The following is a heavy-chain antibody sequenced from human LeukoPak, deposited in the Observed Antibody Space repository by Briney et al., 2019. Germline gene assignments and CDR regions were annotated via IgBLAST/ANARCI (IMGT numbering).Heavy chain of an antibody. CDR2: IYYRGTT. CDR1: GGSISSGDHN. D-gene: IGHD1-26*01. Sequence: PSETLSLTCTVSGGSISSGDHNWSWLRQPPGTGLEWIGYIYYRGTTYDNPSLRSRVIMSVDVTTNRFSLNVTSVTAADTAVYYCVREKWGSSIIDFWGQGTLVSVSS. V-gene: IGHV4-30-4*01. J-gene: IGHJ4*02. CDR3: VREKWGSSIIDF.